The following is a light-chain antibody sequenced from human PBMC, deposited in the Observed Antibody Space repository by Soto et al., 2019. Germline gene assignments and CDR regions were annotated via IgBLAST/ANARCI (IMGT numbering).Light chain of an antibody. CDR1: SSDVDGYNY. CDR3: CSYADSRAL. Sequence: QSALTQPRSVSGSPGQSVTVSCTGTSSDVDGYNYVSWYQQYPGKAPKLMIYDVSKRPSGVPDRFSGSKAGNTASLTISGLQAEDEADYYCCSYADSRALFGGGPKLTVL. CDR2: DVS. V-gene: IGLV2-11*01. J-gene: IGLJ2*01.